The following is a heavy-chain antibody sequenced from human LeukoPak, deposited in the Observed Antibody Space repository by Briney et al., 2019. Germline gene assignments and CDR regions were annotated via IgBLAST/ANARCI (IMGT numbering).Heavy chain of an antibody. CDR1: GGPISSGSYY. CDR2: IYTSGST. D-gene: IGHD3-16*02. CDR3: AREHVWGSYRRFDY. J-gene: IGHJ4*02. V-gene: IGHV4-61*02. Sequence: TSETLSLTCTVSGGPISSGSYYWSWIRQPAGKGLEWIGRIYTSGSTNYNPSLKSRVTISVDTSKNQFSLKLSSVTAADTAVYYCAREHVWGSYRRFDYWGQGTLVTVSS.